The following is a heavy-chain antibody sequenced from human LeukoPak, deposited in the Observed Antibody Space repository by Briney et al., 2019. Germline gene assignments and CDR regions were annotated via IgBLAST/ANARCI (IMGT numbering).Heavy chain of an antibody. D-gene: IGHD2-15*01. V-gene: IGHV3-33*08. CDR1: GFTFSSYG. Sequence: PGGSLRLSCAASGFTFSSYGMHWVRQAPGKGLEWVAVIWYDGSNKYYADSVKGRFTISRDNSKNTLYLQMNSLRAEDTAVYYCVRLCDGSFDFDYWGQGTLVTVSS. CDR3: VRLCDGSFDFDY. CDR2: IWYDGSNK. J-gene: IGHJ4*02.